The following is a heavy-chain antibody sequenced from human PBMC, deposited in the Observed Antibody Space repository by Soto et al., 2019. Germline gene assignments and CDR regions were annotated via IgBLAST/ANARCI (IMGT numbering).Heavy chain of an antibody. CDR3: ARGPFYGDYVFFWFYP. J-gene: IGHJ5*02. CDR2: INPSGGST. CDR1: GYTFTSYY. D-gene: IGHD4-17*01. V-gene: IGHV1-46*03. Sequence: GASVKVSCKASGYTFTSYYMHWVRQAPGQGLEWMGIINPSGGSTSYAQKFQGRVTMTRDTSTSTVYMELSSLRSEDTAVYYCARGPFYGDYVFFWFYPWGQGTQVTVSS.